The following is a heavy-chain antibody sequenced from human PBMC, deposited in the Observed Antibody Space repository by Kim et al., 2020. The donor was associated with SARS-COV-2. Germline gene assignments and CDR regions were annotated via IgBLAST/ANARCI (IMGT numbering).Heavy chain of an antibody. J-gene: IGHJ4*02. V-gene: IGHV1-18*01. Sequence: ASVKVSCKASGYTFTNYGISWVRQAPGQGLEWMGWISAYSGNTNYAQKLQGRVTMTTDTSTSTAYMELRSLRSDDTAVYYCARVGIAAAGLWGDFDYWGQGTLVTVSS. CDR3: ARVGIAAAGLWGDFDY. CDR2: ISAYSGNT. CDR1: GYTFTNYG. D-gene: IGHD6-13*01.